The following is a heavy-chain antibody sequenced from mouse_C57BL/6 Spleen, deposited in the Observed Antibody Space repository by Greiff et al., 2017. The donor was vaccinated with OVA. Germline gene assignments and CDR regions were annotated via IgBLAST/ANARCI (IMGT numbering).Heavy chain of an antibody. CDR1: GYTFTSYG. V-gene: IGHV1-81*01. CDR2: IYPRSGNT. CDR3: ARYGQSPFAY. Sequence: QVQLQQSGAELARPGASVKLSCKASGYTFTSYGISWVKQRTGQGLEWIGEIYPRSGNTYYNEKFKGKATLTADKSSSTAYMDLRSLTSEDSAVYFCARYGQSPFAYWGQGTLVTVSA. D-gene: IGHD1-1*02. J-gene: IGHJ3*01.